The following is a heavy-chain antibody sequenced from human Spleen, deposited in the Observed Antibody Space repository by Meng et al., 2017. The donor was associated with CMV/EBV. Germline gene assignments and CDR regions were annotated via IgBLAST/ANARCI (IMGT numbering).Heavy chain of an antibody. CDR2: INHSGST. CDR3: ARNTMVRGVITSPDY. CDR1: GSISGSSYY. V-gene: IGHV4-39*07. J-gene: IGHJ4*02. D-gene: IGHD3-10*01. Sequence: GSISGSSYYWGWIRQPPGKGLEWIGEINHSGSTNYNPSLKSRVTISVDTSKNQFSLKLSSVTAADTAVYYCARNTMVRGVITSPDYWGQGTLVTVSS.